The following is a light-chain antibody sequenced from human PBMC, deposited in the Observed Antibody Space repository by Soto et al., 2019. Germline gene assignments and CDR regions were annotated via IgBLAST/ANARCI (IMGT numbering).Light chain of an antibody. CDR2: GAS. Sequence: EIVLTHAPCTLSLSPGERATLSCMASQSVSNNYLAWYQQKPGQAPRLLIYGASNRATGIPDRFSGSGSGTDLTLTISRLEPEDFAVYYCQQYGSSGTFGQGTKVDIK. CDR3: QQYGSSGT. J-gene: IGKJ1*01. CDR1: QSVSNNY. V-gene: IGKV3-20*01.